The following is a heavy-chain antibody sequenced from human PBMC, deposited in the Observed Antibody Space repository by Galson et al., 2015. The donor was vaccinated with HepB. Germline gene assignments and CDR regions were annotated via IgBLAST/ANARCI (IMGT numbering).Heavy chain of an antibody. CDR3: ARESNWGLFDY. CDR2: INWNGGGT. J-gene: IGHJ4*02. D-gene: IGHD3-16*01. Sequence: SLRLSCAVSGFTFDNYGMRWVRQAPGKGLEWVSGINWNGGGTGYADSVRGRFTISRDNAKNSLYLQMNSLRVEDTAFYYCARESNWGLFDYWGQGTLVTVSS. V-gene: IGHV3-20*04. CDR1: GFTFDNYG.